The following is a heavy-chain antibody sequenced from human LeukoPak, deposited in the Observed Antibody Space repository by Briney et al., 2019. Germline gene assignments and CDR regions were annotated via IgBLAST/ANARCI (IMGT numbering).Heavy chain of an antibody. CDR1: GFTFSDYY. Sequence: TGGSLRLSCAASGFTFSDYYMSWIRQAPGKGLEWVSYTSSSGSAIYYADSVKGRFTISRDNAKNSLYLQMNSLRAEDTAVYYCARDPVTQHYYYYGMDVWGQGTTVTVSS. CDR2: TSSSGSAI. J-gene: IGHJ6*02. D-gene: IGHD4-4*01. CDR3: ARDPVTQHYYYYGMDV. V-gene: IGHV3-11*01.